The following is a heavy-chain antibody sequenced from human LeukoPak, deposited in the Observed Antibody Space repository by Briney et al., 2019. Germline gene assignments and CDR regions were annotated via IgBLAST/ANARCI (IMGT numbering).Heavy chain of an antibody. CDR3: TRGRYYYEGPFDY. Sequence: SETLSLTCAVYGGSFSGYYWSWIRQPPGKGLEWIGEINQSGSTNYNPSLKSRVTISVDTSKNQFSLKLNSVTAADTAVYYCTRGRYYYEGPFDYWGQGTLVTVSS. CDR2: INQSGST. CDR1: GGSFSGYY. V-gene: IGHV4-34*01. D-gene: IGHD3-22*01. J-gene: IGHJ4*02.